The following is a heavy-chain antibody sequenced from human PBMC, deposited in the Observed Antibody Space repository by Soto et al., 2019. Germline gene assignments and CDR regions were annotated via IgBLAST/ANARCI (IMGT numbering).Heavy chain of an antibody. D-gene: IGHD1-26*01. V-gene: IGHV3-30*03. CDR2: TTFDGARI. J-gene: IGHJ4*02. CDR3: ARKNPGREWELPDY. CDR1: GFAFSTYG. Sequence: QVQLVESGGGVVQPGRSLRLSCAASGFAFSTYGMHWVRQAPGKGLEWVAVTTFDGARINYADSVKGRFTISRDNSRTTLYLQMNSLRIDDTAVYYCARKNPGREWELPDYWGQGTLVTVSS.